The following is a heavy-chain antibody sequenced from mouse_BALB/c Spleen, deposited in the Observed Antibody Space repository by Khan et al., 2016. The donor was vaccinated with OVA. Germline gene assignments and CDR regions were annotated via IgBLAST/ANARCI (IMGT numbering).Heavy chain of an antibody. D-gene: IGHD1-2*01. CDR2: ICGDGDT. V-gene: IGHV2-3*01. CDR3: ARFATATSNFYAVDF. Sequence: QVQLVESGPGLVAPSQSLSITCTVSGFTLTNYGINWVRQPPGKGLEWLAEICGDGDTNYYSVIKSSLSISKDNSKSNDFFNLNRLQPEDTATYYCARFATATSNFYAVDFWGQGTSVTVSS. CDR1: GFTLTNYG. J-gene: IGHJ4*01.